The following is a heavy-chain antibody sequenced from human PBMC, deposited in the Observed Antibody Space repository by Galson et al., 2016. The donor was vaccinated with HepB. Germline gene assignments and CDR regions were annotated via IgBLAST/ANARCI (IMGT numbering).Heavy chain of an antibody. D-gene: IGHD1-1*01. V-gene: IGHV5-51*01. CDR1: GDSFTNYW. CDR3: ATPNTKNWNFDS. Sequence: QSGAEVKKPGESLKISCKGSGDSFTNYWIAWVRQMPGKGLEWMGIIYLGNSDTKYSPTFQGQVTLSADRSIGTAYLQWSDLKASDTAMYYCATPNTKNWNFDSWGQGTLVTVSS. J-gene: IGHJ4*02. CDR2: IYLGNSDT.